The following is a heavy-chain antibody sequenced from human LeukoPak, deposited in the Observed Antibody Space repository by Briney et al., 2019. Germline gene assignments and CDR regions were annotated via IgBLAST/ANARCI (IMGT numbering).Heavy chain of an antibody. J-gene: IGHJ3*02. CDR1: GFTVSNNY. CDR2: IYSGGST. V-gene: IGHV3-53*01. D-gene: IGHD1-26*01. Sequence: GGSLRLSCAASGFTVSNNYMSWVRRAPGKGLEWVSVIYSGGSTYYADSVKGRFTISRDNSKNTLYLQMNSLRAEDTAVYYCAREKWELPNDAFDIWGQGTMVTVSS. CDR3: AREKWELPNDAFDI.